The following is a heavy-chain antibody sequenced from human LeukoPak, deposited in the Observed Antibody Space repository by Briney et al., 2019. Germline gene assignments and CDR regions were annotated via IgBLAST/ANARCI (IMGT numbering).Heavy chain of an antibody. D-gene: IGHD2-15*01. CDR3: ARGRIATRPYYYMDV. CDR1: GGSISSYY. J-gene: IGHJ6*03. V-gene: IGHV4-4*07. Sequence: SETLSLTCTVSGGSISSYYWSWIRQPAGKGLEWIGRIYTSGSTNHNPSLKSRVTMSVDTSKNQFSLKLSSVTAADTAVYYCARGRIATRPYYYMDVWGKGTTVTVSS. CDR2: IYTSGST.